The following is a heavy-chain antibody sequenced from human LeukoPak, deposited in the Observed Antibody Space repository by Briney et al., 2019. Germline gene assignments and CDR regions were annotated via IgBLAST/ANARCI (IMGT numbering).Heavy chain of an antibody. D-gene: IGHD3-10*01. CDR1: GDSVSSGSGG. Sequence: SQTLSLTCDISGDSVSSGSGGWNWIRQSPSRVLEWLGRIYYRSPWYNDDAVSVKGRISINPDTAKNQFSLHLNSVTPDDTALYYCARGGLVRGSLNSLTGFDFWGQGTMVTVSS. CDR2: IYYRSPWYN. V-gene: IGHV6-1*01. J-gene: IGHJ3*01. CDR3: ARGGLVRGSLNSLTGFDF.